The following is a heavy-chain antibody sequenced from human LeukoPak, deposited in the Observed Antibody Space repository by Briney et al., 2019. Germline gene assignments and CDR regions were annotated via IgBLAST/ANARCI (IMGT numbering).Heavy chain of an antibody. V-gene: IGHV3-7*01. Sequence: PGGSLRLSCAASGFTFSSYWMSWVRQAPGKGLEWVANIKQDGSEKYYVDSVKGRFTIPRDNAKNSLYLQMNSLRAEDTAVYYCAGDMSSVGQWLLPYYYMDVWGKGTTVTVSS. D-gene: IGHD6-19*01. CDR2: IKQDGSEK. J-gene: IGHJ6*03. CDR3: AGDMSSVGQWLLPYYYMDV. CDR1: GFTFSSYW.